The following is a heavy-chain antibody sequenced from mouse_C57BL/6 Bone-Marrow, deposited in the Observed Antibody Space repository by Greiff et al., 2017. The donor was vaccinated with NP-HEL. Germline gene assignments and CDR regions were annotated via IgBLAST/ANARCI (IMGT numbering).Heavy chain of an antibody. V-gene: IGHV6-3*01. J-gene: IGHJ2*01. Sequence: EVKLMESGGGLVQPGGSMKLSCVASGFTFSNYWMTWVRQSPEKGLEWVAQIRLKSDNYATPYAESVKGRFTISRDDSKSSVYLQMNNLRAEDTGIYYCTGPITTGVATDDWGKGTTLTVSS. CDR3: TGPITTGVATDD. CDR2: IRLKSDNYAT. D-gene: IGHD1-1*01. CDR1: GFTFSNYW.